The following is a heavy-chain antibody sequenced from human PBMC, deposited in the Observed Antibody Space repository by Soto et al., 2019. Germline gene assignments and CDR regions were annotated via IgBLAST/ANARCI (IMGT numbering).Heavy chain of an antibody. V-gene: IGHV4-39*01. Sequence: QLQLQESGPGLVKPSETLSLTCTVSGGSIRSSAYYWGWIRQPPGKGLEWIGTIHYSGNVDYNQSLRSRVTISVDVSNNQLYLDPTSVIAADSAVFYCASPLTLSGSYSSAAFYTWGQGTMVTVSS. CDR3: ASPLTLSGSYSSAAFYT. D-gene: IGHD1-26*01. CDR2: IHYSGNV. J-gene: IGHJ3*02. CDR1: GGSIRSSAYY.